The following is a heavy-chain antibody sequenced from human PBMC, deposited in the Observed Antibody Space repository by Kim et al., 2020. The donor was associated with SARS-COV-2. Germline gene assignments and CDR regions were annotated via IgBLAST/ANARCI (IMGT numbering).Heavy chain of an antibody. Sequence: SETLSLTCTVSGGSISSGGYYWSWIRQHPGKGLEWIGYIYYSGSTYYNPSLKSRVTISVDTSKNQFSLELSSVTAADTAVYYCARTRITMIVVVTHFDYWGQGTLGTVST. CDR3: ARTRITMIVVVTHFDY. CDR1: GGSISSGGYY. CDR2: IYYSGST. J-gene: IGHJ4*02. V-gene: IGHV4-31*03. D-gene: IGHD3-22*01.